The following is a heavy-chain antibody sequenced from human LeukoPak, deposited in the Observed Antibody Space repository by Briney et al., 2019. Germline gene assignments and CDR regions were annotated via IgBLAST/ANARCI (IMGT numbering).Heavy chain of an antibody. D-gene: IGHD3-10*01. CDR1: GFTFRSYE. CDR2: ISSSGTTV. V-gene: IGHV3-48*03. J-gene: IGHJ4*02. Sequence: GGSLRLSCAASGFTFRSYEMNWVRQAPGKGLHWVSYISSSGTTVYYADSVKGRFTVSRDNAKNSLYLQMNSLRAEDTAVYYCARSIKGDSDHWGQGTLVTVSS. CDR3: ARSIKGDSDH.